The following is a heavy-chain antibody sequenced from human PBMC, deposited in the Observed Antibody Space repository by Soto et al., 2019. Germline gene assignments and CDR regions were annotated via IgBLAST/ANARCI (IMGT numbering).Heavy chain of an antibody. Sequence: EVQLVESGGGLVKPGGSLRLSCAASGFTFTRYSMNWVRQAPGKGLEWVSSISSTTNYIYYGDSMKGRFTISRDNAKNSLYLEMNRPRAEDRAVYYCARESEDLTSNFDYWGQGTLVTVSS. CDR2: ISSTTNYI. V-gene: IGHV3-21*06. CDR1: GFTFTRYS. CDR3: ARESEDLTSNFDY. J-gene: IGHJ4*02.